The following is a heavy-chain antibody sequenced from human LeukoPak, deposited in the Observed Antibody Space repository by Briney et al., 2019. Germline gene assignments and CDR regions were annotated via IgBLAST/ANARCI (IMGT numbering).Heavy chain of an antibody. Sequence: GGSLRLSCVASGFTLSRYGMHWVRQAPGKGLEWVAVISYDGSNKYYADSVKGRFTISRDNSKNTLYLQMNSLRAEDTAVYYCAKSRGVTTVVTVLDYWGQGTLVTVSS. D-gene: IGHD4-23*01. CDR3: AKSRGVTTVVTVLDY. CDR1: GFTLSRYG. J-gene: IGHJ4*02. CDR2: ISYDGSNK. V-gene: IGHV3-30*18.